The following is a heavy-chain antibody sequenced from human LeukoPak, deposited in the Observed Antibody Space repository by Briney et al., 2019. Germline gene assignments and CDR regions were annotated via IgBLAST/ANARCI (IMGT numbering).Heavy chain of an antibody. V-gene: IGHV4-61*02. D-gene: IGHD3-22*01. CDR3: AIIADYDRSSDY. CDR2: IYTSGST. Sequence: PSETLSLTCTVSGGSISSGSYYWSWIRQPAGKGLEWIGRIYTSGSTNYNPSLKSRVTISVDTSKNQFSLKLSSVTAADTAVYYCAIIADYDRSSDYWGQGTLVTVSS. CDR1: GGSISSGSYY. J-gene: IGHJ4*02.